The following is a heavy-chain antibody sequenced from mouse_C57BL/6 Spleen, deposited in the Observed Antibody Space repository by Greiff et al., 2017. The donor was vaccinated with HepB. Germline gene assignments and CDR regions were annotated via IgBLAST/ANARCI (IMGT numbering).Heavy chain of an antibody. J-gene: IGHJ2*01. D-gene: IGHD4-1*01. CDR3: ARHSNWDGFDY. CDR2: ISSGGSYT. V-gene: IGHV5-6*01. Sequence: EVQLVESGGDLVKPGGSLKLSCAASGFTFSSYGMSWVRQTPDKRLEWVATISSGGSYTYYPDSVKGRFTISRDNAKNTLYLQMSSLKSEDTAMYYCARHSNWDGFDYWGQGTTLTVSS. CDR1: GFTFSSYG.